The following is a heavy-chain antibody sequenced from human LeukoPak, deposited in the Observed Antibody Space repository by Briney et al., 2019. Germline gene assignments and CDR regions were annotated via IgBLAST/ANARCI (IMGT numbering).Heavy chain of an antibody. V-gene: IGHV4-59*01. CDR3: ARDHRRRVVEAVDTDYDSILDI. CDR1: GGSISTYY. CDR2: IYYSGST. J-gene: IGHJ3*02. Sequence: SETLSPTCTVSGGSISTYYWTWIRQSPGKRLEWIGYIYYSGSTHYNPSLESRVTISIDRSRTQFSLKLSSVTAADTAMYYCARDHRRRVVEAVDTDYDSILDIWGQGTMVTVSS. D-gene: IGHD3-22*01.